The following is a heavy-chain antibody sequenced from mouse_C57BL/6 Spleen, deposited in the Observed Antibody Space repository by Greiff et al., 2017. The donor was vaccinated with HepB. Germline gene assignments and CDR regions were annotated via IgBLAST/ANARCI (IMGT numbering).Heavy chain of an antibody. J-gene: IGHJ4*01. CDR1: GFTFSDYG. CDR2: ISSGSSTI. Sequence: LVESGGGLVKPGGSLKLSCAASGFTFSDYGMHWVRQAPEKGLEWVAYISSGSSTIYYADTVKGRFTSSRDNAKNTLFLQMTSLRSEDTAMYYCARSGFFYAMDYWGQGTSVTVSS. V-gene: IGHV5-17*01. CDR3: ARSGFFYAMDY. D-gene: IGHD3-1*01.